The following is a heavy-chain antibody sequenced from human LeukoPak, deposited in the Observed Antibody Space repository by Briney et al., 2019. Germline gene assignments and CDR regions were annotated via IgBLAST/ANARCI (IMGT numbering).Heavy chain of an antibody. Sequence: PGGSLRLSCAASGFPFSSYSMTWVRQAPGKGLEWVANIKPDGTTKFYVDSVKGRFTISRDNALNSLYLQMNSPRAEDTAIYYCARSIPYGTTWYGRSDYWGQGTLVTASS. CDR2: IKPDGTTK. V-gene: IGHV3-7*03. D-gene: IGHD6-13*01. CDR1: GFPFSSYS. J-gene: IGHJ4*02. CDR3: ARSIPYGTTWYGRSDY.